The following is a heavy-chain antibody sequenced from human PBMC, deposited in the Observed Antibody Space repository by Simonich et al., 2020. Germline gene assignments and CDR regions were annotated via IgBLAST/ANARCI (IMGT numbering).Heavy chain of an antibody. V-gene: IGHV3-21*01. CDR3: AREIEAGNAFDI. J-gene: IGHJ3*02. Sequence: EVQLVESGGGLVKPGGSLRLSCAASGFTFNSYSMNWVRQAPGKGLEWVSSISSISSYKYYADSVKGRFTISRDNAKNSLYLQMNSLRAEDTAVYYCAREIEAGNAFDIWGQGTMVTVSS. CDR1: GFTFNSYS. CDR2: ISSISSYK.